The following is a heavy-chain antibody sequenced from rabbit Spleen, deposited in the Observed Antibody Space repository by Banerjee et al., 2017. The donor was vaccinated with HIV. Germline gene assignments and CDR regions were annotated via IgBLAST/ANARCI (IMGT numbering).Heavy chain of an antibody. CDR1: GVSFNDKDV. CDR3: ARIYAGYGDFIYAAM. CDR2: VNIATGKI. J-gene: IGHJ4*01. V-gene: IGHV1S45*01. D-gene: IGHD7-1*01. Sequence: QEQLEESGGGLDKPEGSLTLTCEASGVSFNDKDVLCWGRQAPGKGLEWISCVNIATGKIISARWVSGRFIMSRPSSTTVPLKLPSLPAADTAPYFCARIYAGYGDFIYAAMWGPGTLVPS.